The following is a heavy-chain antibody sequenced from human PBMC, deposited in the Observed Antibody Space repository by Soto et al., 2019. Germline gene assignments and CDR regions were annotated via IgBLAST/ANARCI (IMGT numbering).Heavy chain of an antibody. CDR1: GFSLSTSGVG. Sequence: SGPTLVNPTQTLTLTCTFSGFSLSTSGVGVGWIRQPPGKALEWLALIYWDDDKRYSPSLKNRLTITKDTSKNQVVLTMANMDPVDTATYFCAHRSYYYDSSSYGGHNWLDPWGQGTLVTVSS. V-gene: IGHV2-5*02. CDR3: AHRSYYYDSSSYGGHNWLDP. CDR2: IYWDDDK. D-gene: IGHD3-22*01. J-gene: IGHJ5*02.